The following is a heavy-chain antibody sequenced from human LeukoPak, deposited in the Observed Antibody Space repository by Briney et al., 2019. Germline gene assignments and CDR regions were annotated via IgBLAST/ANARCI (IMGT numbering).Heavy chain of an antibody. D-gene: IGHD3-22*01. CDR2: INPDSGGT. Sequence: AASVKVSCKASGYTFTGYFIHWVRQAPGQGLEWMGWINPDSGGTNYAQKFQGRVTMTRDTSISTAYMEQSRLRSDDSAIYYCARGRGSWYDSSGSPYIRFDYWGQGTLVTVSS. V-gene: IGHV1-2*02. CDR1: GYTFTGYF. CDR3: ARGRGSWYDSSGSPYIRFDY. J-gene: IGHJ4*02.